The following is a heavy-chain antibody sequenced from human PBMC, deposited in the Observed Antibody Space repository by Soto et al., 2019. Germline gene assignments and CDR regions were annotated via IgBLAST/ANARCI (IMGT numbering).Heavy chain of an antibody. CDR3: AHVYGGYDNFDY. CDR1: GFSLSTSGVG. D-gene: IGHD5-12*01. CDR2: IYWDDDK. Sequence: QITLKESGPTLVKPTQTLTLTCTFSGFSLSTSGVGVGWIRQPPGKALEWLALIYWDDDKRYSPSLKSRLTITKDASKTQVVLIMTNMDPVDTATYYCAHVYGGYDNFDYWGQGTLVTVSS. J-gene: IGHJ4*02. V-gene: IGHV2-5*02.